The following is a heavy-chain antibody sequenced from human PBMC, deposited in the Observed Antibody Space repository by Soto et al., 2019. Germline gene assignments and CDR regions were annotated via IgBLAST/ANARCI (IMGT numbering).Heavy chain of an antibody. CDR2: INHSGST. Sequence: SETLSLTCAVYGGSFSGYYWSWIRQPPGKGLEWIGEINHSGSTNYNPSLKSRVTISVDTSKNQFSLKLSSVTAADTAVYYCARVSISVWGYVWGSYLGAFDIWGQGTMVTVSS. V-gene: IGHV4-34*01. J-gene: IGHJ3*02. CDR1: GGSFSGYY. D-gene: IGHD3-16*02. CDR3: ARVSISVWGYVWGSYLGAFDI.